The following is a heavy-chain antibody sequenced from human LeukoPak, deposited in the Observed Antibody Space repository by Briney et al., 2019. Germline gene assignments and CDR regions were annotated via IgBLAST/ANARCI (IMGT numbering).Heavy chain of an antibody. CDR2: IKQDGSDK. J-gene: IGHJ6*03. V-gene: IGHV3-7*01. D-gene: IGHD2-8*01. CDR1: GFTFSNYW. CDR3: AKDRCSNGVGCYYYYMDV. Sequence: GGSLRLSCAASGFTFSNYWMSWVRQAPGKGLEWVANIKQDGSDKNYVDSVKGRFTISRDNAKNSVFLQMNSLRAEDTAVYYCAKDRCSNGVGCYYYYMDVWGKGTTVTISS.